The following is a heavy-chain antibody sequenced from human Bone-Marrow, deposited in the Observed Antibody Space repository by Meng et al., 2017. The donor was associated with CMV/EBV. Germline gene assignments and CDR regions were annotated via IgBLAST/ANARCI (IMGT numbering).Heavy chain of an antibody. CDR1: GFTFSGSA. CDR2: IRTKANNYAT. CDR3: TSRTYYYDSYASYHWFDP. J-gene: IGHJ5*02. D-gene: IGHD3-22*01. V-gene: IGHV3-73*01. Sequence: LSLTCAASGFTFSGSAMHWVRQASGKGLERVGHIRTKANNYATAYAASVKGRFTISRDDSKNTAYLQLNSLKTEDTAVYYCTSRTYYYDSYASYHWFDPWGQGTLVTVSS.